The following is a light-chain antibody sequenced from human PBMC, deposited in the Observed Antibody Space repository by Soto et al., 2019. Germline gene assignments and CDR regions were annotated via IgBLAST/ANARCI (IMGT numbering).Light chain of an antibody. J-gene: IGKJ1*01. CDR3: QHYNSYSEA. CDR2: KAS. CDR1: QSISSW. V-gene: IGKV1-5*03. Sequence: GARVTFTCLASQSISSWLAWYQQKPGKAPKLLIYKASTLESGVPSRFSGSGSGTEFTLTISSLQPDDFATYYCQHYNSYSEAFGQGTKV.